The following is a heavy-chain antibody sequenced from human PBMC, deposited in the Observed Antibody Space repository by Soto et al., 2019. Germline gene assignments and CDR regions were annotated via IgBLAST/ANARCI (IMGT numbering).Heavy chain of an antibody. CDR3: ARHSNFYGLDV. V-gene: IGHV4-59*08. CDR2: IYYSATT. J-gene: IGHJ6*02. Sequence: QVQLQESGPGLVKPSETLSLTCTVSGGSISSYYWSWIRQPPGKGLEWIGYIYYSATTNYNPSLKSRVTMSVDTSKNQFSLKLSSVTAADTAVYYCARHSNFYGLDVWGQGTTVTVSS. CDR1: GGSISSYY.